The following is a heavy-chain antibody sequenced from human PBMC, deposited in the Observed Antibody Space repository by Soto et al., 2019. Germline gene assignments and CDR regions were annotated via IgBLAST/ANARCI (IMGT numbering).Heavy chain of an antibody. CDR3: ARRRRVDYNPFDY. D-gene: IGHD4-4*01. Sequence: QITLKESGPPLVKPTQTVTLTCTFSGFSLSTGGVGVGWIRQPPGKALEWLALIYWNDDKHYSPSLKTRLTITKDTSKNQVVLTMTDVDSVDTATYYCARRRRVDYNPFDYWGQGTLVTVSS. V-gene: IGHV2-5*01. CDR2: IYWNDDK. J-gene: IGHJ4*02. CDR1: GFSLSTGGVG.